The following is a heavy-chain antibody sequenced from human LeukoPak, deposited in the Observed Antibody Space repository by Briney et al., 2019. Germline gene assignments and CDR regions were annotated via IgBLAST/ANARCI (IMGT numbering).Heavy chain of an antibody. J-gene: IGHJ4*02. V-gene: IGHV4-4*09. CDR1: GASISVGY. CDR3: SRLLPSRPDFYFDY. CDR2: IYSSGTT. D-gene: IGHD6-6*01. Sequence: SETLSLTCTVSGASISVGYWSWIRQPPGRRPEWIGYIYSSGTTKYNPSLQSRVTISIDTSKNQFSLKLTSMTAADTAVYFCSRLLPSRPDFYFDYWGQGTLVTVSS.